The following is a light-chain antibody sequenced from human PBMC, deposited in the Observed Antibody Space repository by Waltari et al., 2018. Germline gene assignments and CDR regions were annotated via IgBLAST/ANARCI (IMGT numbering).Light chain of an antibody. CDR2: DVI. V-gene: IGLV2-14*02. CDR1: NSDVGCFNL. Sequence: QSALTQPASVSGSPGQSITIYCTGSNSDVGCFNLVSWYQQHPGTAPKLIIYDVIHRPAGVSNRFSGSKSANTASLTISGLQAEDEADYYCSLYTSTRVFYVFGTGTTVIVL. CDR3: SLYTSTRVFYV. J-gene: IGLJ1*01.